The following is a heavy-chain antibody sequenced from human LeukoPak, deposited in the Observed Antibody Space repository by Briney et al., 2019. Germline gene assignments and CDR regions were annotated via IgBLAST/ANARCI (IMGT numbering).Heavy chain of an antibody. CDR2: INAGNGNT. CDR3: ARGHNWFDP. Sequence: ASVKVSCKASGGTFSSYAISWVRQAPGQGLEWMGWINAGNGNTKYSQKFQGRVTITRDTSASTAYMELSSLRSEDTAVYYCARGHNWFDPWGQGTLVTVSS. J-gene: IGHJ5*02. CDR1: GGTFSSYA. V-gene: IGHV1-3*01.